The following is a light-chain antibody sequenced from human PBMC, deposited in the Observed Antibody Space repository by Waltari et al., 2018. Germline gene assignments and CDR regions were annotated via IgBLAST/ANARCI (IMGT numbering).Light chain of an antibody. V-gene: IGLV3-10*01. CDR1: ALPTKY. Sequence: SYELPQPPSVSVSPGQTARTTCPGDALPTKYGYWYQQKSGQAPVLVIYEDNKRRSGIPERFSGSSSGTMVTLTISGAQVEDEGDYYCYSTDRTGKQRVFGGGTKLTVL. CDR2: EDN. CDR3: YSTDRTGKQRV. J-gene: IGLJ2*01.